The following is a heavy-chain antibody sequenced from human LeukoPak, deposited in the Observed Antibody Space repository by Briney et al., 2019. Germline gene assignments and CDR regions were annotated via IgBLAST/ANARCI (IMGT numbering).Heavy chain of an antibody. CDR1: GYTFTGYY. D-gene: IGHD3-10*01. CDR3: ARESGGSFDP. V-gene: IGHV1-2*02. Sequence: WASVKVSCKASGYTFTGYYMHWVRQAPGQGLEWMGWINPNSGGTNYAQKFQGRVTITADESTSTAYMELSSLRSEDTAVYYCARESGGSFDPWGQGTLVTVSS. CDR2: INPNSGGT. J-gene: IGHJ5*02.